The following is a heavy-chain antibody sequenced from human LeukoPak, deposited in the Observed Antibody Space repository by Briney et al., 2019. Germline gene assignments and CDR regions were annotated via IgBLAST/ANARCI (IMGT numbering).Heavy chain of an antibody. CDR2: INPNGGTT. D-gene: IGHD5/OR15-5a*01. CDR1: GYTFTNYY. CDR3: ARLEPSLRGSTFDY. Sequence: ASVKVSCKASGYTFTNYYIHWARQAPGQGLEWMGIINPNGGTTSYAQNFQGRVTMTRDMSTSTVYMELSSLRSEDTAVYYCARLEPSLRGSTFDYWGQGTLLTVSS. J-gene: IGHJ4*02. V-gene: IGHV1-46*01.